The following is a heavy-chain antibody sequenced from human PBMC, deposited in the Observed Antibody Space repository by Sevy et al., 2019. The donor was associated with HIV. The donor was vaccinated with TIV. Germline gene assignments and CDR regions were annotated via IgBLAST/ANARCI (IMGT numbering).Heavy chain of an antibody. D-gene: IGHD3-16*02. V-gene: IGHV3-7*01. CDR2: IKQDGSEK. CDR3: AREPIMITFGGVIVYFDY. J-gene: IGHJ4*02. Sequence: GGSLRLSCAASGFTFSSYWMSWVRQAPGKGLEGVANIKQDGSEKYYVDSVKGRFTISRDNAKNSLYLQMNSLRAEDTAVYYCAREPIMITFGGVIVYFDYWGQGTLVTVSS. CDR1: GFTFSSYW.